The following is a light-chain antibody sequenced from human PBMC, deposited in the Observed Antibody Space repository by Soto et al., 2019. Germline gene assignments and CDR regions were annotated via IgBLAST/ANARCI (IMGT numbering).Light chain of an antibody. V-gene: IGKV3D-15*01. Sequence: IVMPQYPSTLSVSPGETSSLSCMASQSAGNFLAWYQQKPGQAPRLLIYYISTRATGIPARFSGSGSGTEFTLTINSLQSEDSAVYYCQQHNQWPITFGQGTRLEIK. CDR3: QQHNQWPIT. CDR1: QSAGNF. CDR2: YIS. J-gene: IGKJ5*01.